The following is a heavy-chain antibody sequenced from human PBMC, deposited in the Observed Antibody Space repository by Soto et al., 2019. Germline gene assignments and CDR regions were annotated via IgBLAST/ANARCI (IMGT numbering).Heavy chain of an antibody. D-gene: IGHD1-26*01. J-gene: IGHJ4*02. V-gene: IGHV4-39*01. Sequence: QLQLQESGPGLVKPSETLSLTCTVSGGSTSSSSYQWVWIRQPPGKGLEWIGNVYYNGNTYYNPSLSSRLTISVDTSNNQSSLKVKSVTAADTAVYYCARFSGSYTDRYFDYWGQGTLVTVSS. CDR3: ARFSGSYTDRYFDY. CDR2: VYYNGNT. CDR1: GGSTSSSSYQ.